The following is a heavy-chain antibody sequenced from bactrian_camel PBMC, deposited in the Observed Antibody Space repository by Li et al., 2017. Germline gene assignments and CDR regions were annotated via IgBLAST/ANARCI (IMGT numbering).Heavy chain of an antibody. CDR2: IGMRGAT. V-gene: IGHV3S53*01. Sequence: HVQLVESGGGSVQAGGFAILSCAASGHTYRFNCMGWFRQAPGNEREGVAVIGMRGATTYADSVKGRFTISKDSAKNTLYLQMNSLKAEDTGMYYCAADNELSTYGRCWLPEGIKGRNFGYWGQGTQVTVS. CDR3: AADNELSTYGRCWLPEGIKGRNFGY. D-gene: IGHD6*01. J-gene: IGHJ6*01. CDR1: GHTYRFNC.